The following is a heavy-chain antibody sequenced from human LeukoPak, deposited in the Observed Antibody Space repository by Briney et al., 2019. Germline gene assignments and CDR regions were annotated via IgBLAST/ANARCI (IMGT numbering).Heavy chain of an antibody. V-gene: IGHV3-7*01. CDR2: IKQDGSEK. CDR3: AKAEGQWLVPSYFDY. CDR1: GFTFSSYW. D-gene: IGHD6-19*01. Sequence: GGSLRLSCAASGFTFSSYWMSWVRQAPGKGLEWVANIKQDGSEKYYVDSVKGRFTISRDNAKNSLYLQMNSLRAEDTAVYYCAKAEGQWLVPSYFDYGGQGTLVTVSS. J-gene: IGHJ4*02.